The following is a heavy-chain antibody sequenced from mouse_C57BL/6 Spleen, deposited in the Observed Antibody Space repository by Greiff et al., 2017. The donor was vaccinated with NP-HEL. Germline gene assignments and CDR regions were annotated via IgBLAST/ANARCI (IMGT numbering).Heavy chain of an antibody. D-gene: IGHD1-1*02. V-gene: IGHV1-61*01. CDR3: ARDLDYGSSYGY. Sequence: QVQLQQPGAELVRPGSSVKLSCKASGYTFTSYWMDWVKQRPGQGLEWIGNIYPSDSETHYNQKFKDKATLTVDKSSSTAYMQLSSLTSEDSAVYYCARDLDYGSSYGYWGQGTTLTVSS. CDR1: GYTFTSYW. J-gene: IGHJ2*01. CDR2: IYPSDSET.